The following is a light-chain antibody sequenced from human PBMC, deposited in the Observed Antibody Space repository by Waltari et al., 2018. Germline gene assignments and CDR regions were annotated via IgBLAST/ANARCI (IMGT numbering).Light chain of an antibody. CDR2: EVT. Sequence: QSALTQPPSVSGSPGQSVTISCTGTSSDIGSYKTVSRYQQSPGTAPKLMIYEVTNRPSGVPDRFSGSKSANTASLTISGLQVEDEADYYCNSFTSSNTWVFGGGTRLTVL. J-gene: IGLJ3*02. V-gene: IGLV2-18*02. CDR3: NSFTSSNTWV. CDR1: SSDIGSYKT.